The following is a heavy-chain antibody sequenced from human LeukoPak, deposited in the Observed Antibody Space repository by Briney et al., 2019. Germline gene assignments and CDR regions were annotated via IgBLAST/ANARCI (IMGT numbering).Heavy chain of an antibody. Sequence: GGSLRLSSAASGFTDSSNYMSWVRQAPGKGLEWVSSISSSSSYIYYADSVKGRFTVSRDNAKNSLYLQMNSLRAEDTAVYYCARIAEWFLMPTDYWGQGTLVTVSS. V-gene: IGHV3-21*01. CDR3: ARIAEWFLMPTDY. D-gene: IGHD3-3*01. CDR1: GFTDSSNY. J-gene: IGHJ4*02. CDR2: ISSSSSYI.